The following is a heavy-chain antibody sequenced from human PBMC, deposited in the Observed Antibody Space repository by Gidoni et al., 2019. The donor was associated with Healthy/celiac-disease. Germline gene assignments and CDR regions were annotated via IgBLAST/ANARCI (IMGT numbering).Heavy chain of an antibody. Sequence: EVQLLESGGGWVQPGGSLRLSCEASGFTFSSYAMSWVRQAPGKGLEWVSAISGSGGSTYYADSVKGRFTISRDNSKNTLYLQMNSLRAEDTAVYYCAKNDVDESYYYYGMDVWGQGTTVTVSS. D-gene: IGHD1-1*01. CDR1: GFTFSSYA. CDR2: ISGSGGST. V-gene: IGHV3-23*01. CDR3: AKNDVDESYYYYGMDV. J-gene: IGHJ6*02.